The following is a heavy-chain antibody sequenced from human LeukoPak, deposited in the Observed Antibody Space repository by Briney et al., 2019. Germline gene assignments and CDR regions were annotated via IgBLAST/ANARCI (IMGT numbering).Heavy chain of an antibody. D-gene: IGHD4-23*01. CDR2: IYTSGST. Sequence: SQTLSLTCTVSGGSISSGSYYWSWIRQPAGKGLEWIGRIYTSGSTNYNPSLKSRVTISVDTSKNQFSLKLSSVTAADTAVYYCASQERSKTLDAFDIWGQGTMVTVSS. CDR3: ASQERSKTLDAFDI. CDR1: GGSISSGSYY. J-gene: IGHJ3*02. V-gene: IGHV4-61*02.